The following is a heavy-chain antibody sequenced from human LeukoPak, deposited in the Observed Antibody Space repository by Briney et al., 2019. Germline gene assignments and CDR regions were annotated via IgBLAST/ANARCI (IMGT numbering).Heavy chain of an antibody. CDR3: VRGRWLHTGHYFDY. Sequence: GRSLRLSCAASGFTFSSYAMHWVRRAPGKGLEWVAVISYDGSNKYYADSVKGRFTISRDNSKNTLYLQMNSLRAGDTAVYYCVRGRWLHTGHYFDYWGQGTLVTVSS. D-gene: IGHD5-12*01. J-gene: IGHJ4*02. V-gene: IGHV3-30*01. CDR2: ISYDGSNK. CDR1: GFTFSSYA.